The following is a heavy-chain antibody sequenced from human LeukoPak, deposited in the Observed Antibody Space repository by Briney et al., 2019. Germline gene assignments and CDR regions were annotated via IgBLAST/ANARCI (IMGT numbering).Heavy chain of an antibody. V-gene: IGHV4-59*01. CDR1: GGSISSYY. CDR2: IYYSGST. CDR3: AGTVASRYYGMDV. J-gene: IGHJ6*02. Sequence: SETLSLTCTVSGGSISSYYWSWIRQPPGKGLEWIGYIYYSGSTNYNPSLKSRVTISVDTSKNQFSLKLSSVTAADTAVYYCAGTVASRYYGMDVWGQGTTVTVSS. D-gene: IGHD5-12*01.